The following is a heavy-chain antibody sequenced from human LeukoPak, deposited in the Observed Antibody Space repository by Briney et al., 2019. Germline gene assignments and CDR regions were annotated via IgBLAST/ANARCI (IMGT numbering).Heavy chain of an antibody. CDR3: ARGPYGDYVGSSFDP. Sequence: GGSLRLSCAASGFTFSDYYMNWIRQAPGKGLEWVSYISGSGSTINYADSVKGRFTISRDNAKNSLYLQMNSLRAEDTAVYYCARGPYGDYVGSSFDPWGQGTLVTVSS. CDR2: ISGSGSTI. D-gene: IGHD4-17*01. V-gene: IGHV3-11*01. J-gene: IGHJ5*02. CDR1: GFTFSDYY.